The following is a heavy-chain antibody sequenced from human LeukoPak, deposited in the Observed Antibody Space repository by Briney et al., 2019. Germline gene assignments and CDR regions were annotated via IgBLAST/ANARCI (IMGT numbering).Heavy chain of an antibody. CDR1: GGTFSSYA. V-gene: IGHV1-2*02. Sequence: ASVKVSCKASGGTFSSYAISWVRQAPGQGLEWMGWINPNSGGTNYAQKFQGRVTMTRDTSISTAYMELSRLRSDDTAVYYCARELAAAGTFDYWGQGTLVTVSS. D-gene: IGHD6-13*01. J-gene: IGHJ4*02. CDR2: INPNSGGT. CDR3: ARELAAAGTFDY.